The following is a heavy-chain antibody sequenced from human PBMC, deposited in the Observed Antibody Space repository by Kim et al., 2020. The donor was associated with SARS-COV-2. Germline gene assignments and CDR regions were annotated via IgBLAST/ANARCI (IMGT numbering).Heavy chain of an antibody. J-gene: IGHJ3*01. CDR2: ISSSGSNT. Sequence: GGSLRLSCAASGLTFSDYYMGWIRQAPGKGLEWVSYISSSGSNTYHADSVKGRFTISRDXXXKSLYLQMNSLRTEDTXXYXXXRAXLDAYDFWGRGTMVIVSS. CDR3: XRAXLDAYDF. V-gene: IGHV3-11*01. CDR1: GLTFSDYY. D-gene: IGHD1-26*01.